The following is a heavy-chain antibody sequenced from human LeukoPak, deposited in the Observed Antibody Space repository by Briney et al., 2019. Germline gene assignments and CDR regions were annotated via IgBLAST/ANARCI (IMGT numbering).Heavy chain of an antibody. J-gene: IGHJ1*01. CDR1: GFTFSSYG. V-gene: IGHV3-30*18. CDR3: EKDPRIAGAGRNEKSSQH. Sequence: GGSLRLSCAASGFTFSSYGMHWVRQAPGKGLEWVAVISYDGSNKYYADSVKGRFTISRDNSKNTLYLQMNSLRAEDTAVYYFEKDPRIAGAGRNEKSSQHGGQGTVVTVSS. D-gene: IGHD6-19*01. CDR2: ISYDGSNK.